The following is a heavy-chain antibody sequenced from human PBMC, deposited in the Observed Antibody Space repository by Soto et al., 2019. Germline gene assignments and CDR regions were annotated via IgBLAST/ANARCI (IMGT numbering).Heavy chain of an antibody. CDR2: IYWDDDK. Sequence: QITLKESGPTLVKPTQTLTLTCTFSGFSLSTSGVGVGWIRQPPGKALEWLALIYWDDDKRYSPSLKSRLTITEDTAKNQVVLTITNMDPVDTATYDCAHQSASIWFGELWWFDPWGQGTLVTVSS. CDR1: GFSLSTSGVG. V-gene: IGHV2-5*02. J-gene: IGHJ5*02. D-gene: IGHD3-10*01. CDR3: AHQSASIWFGELWWFDP.